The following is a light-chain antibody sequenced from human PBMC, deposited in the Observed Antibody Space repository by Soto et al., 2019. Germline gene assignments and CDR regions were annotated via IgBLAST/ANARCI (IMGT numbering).Light chain of an antibody. CDR3: QHFNSYPWT. CDR1: QSISSW. J-gene: IGKJ1*01. Sequence: QSPSTLSASVGDRVTITCRASQSISSWLAWYQQKPGKAPKLLINKASSLESGVPSRFSGSGSGTEFTLTISSLQPDDFATYYCQHFNSYPWTFGQGTKVDIK. CDR2: KAS. V-gene: IGKV1-5*03.